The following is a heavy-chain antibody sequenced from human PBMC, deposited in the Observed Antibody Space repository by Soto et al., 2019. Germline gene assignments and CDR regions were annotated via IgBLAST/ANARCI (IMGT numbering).Heavy chain of an antibody. Sequence: EVQLLESGGDLVQPGGSLRLSCAASGFTFTSYAMSWIRQAPGKGLEWVSAITGGGDNTYYADSVKGRFTISRDNSKHTLYLQMNSLRADDTAFYYCTQDGGSRDWLTVNWGQGTLVTVSS. CDR2: ITGGGDNT. CDR3: TQDGGSRDWLTVN. V-gene: IGHV3-23*01. CDR1: GFTFTSYA. D-gene: IGHD3-9*01. J-gene: IGHJ4*02.